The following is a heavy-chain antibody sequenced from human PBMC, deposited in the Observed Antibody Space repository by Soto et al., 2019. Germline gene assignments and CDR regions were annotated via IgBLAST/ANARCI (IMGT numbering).Heavy chain of an antibody. CDR3: ATVHSTSRSFDY. CDR2: TGLNGRTT. V-gene: IGHV3-23*01. J-gene: IGHJ4*02. Sequence: EVQLLESGGGLVQPGGSLRLSCAASGFTFSMSAMSWVRQAPGKGLEWVSTTGLNGRTTYYADSVKGRFTVSRDNSKNTMHFQMNSLRADDTAVYYCATVHSTSRSFDYWGQVTLVTVAS. D-gene: IGHD2-2*01. CDR1: GFTFSMSA.